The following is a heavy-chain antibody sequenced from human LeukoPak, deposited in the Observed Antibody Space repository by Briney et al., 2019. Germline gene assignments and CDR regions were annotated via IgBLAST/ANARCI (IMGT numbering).Heavy chain of an antibody. CDR2: ISGHGEST. V-gene: IGHV3-23*01. Sequence: PGGSLRLSCAASGFTLRNYAMSWVRQAPGKGLEWVSAISGHGESTYNADSVKGRFTISRDNPKNTVYLQVNSLRVEDTAVYYCAKLRDYFDSSGNFDYRGQGTLVTVSS. J-gene: IGHJ4*02. D-gene: IGHD3-22*01. CDR1: GFTLRNYA. CDR3: AKLRDYFDSSGNFDY.